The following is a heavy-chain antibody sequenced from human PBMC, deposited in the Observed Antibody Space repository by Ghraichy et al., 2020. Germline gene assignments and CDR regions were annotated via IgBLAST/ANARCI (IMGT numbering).Heavy chain of an antibody. CDR1: GYTLNELP. Sequence: ASVKVSCKVSGYTLNELPIHWVRQAPGKGLEWMGGFDPGNAEAIYAQNFQGRVTMTEDTASDTAYMELSSLRYDDTAVYYCATAHPKLGYDCWGQGTLVTVSS. CDR3: ATAHPKLGYDC. CDR2: FDPGNAEA. J-gene: IGHJ4*02. V-gene: IGHV1-24*01. D-gene: IGHD2-15*01.